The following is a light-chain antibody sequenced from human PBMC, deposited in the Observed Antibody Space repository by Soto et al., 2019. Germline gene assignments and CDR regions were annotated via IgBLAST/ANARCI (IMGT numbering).Light chain of an antibody. V-gene: IGKV3-20*01. CDR3: HQYGSSPST. CDR2: GAS. CDR1: QSVTNTF. J-gene: IGKJ1*01. Sequence: EIVLTQSPGTLSLSPGERATLSCRASQSVTNTFLAWYQQKPGQAPRLLIYGASSRATGIPDRFSGSGSGTGFTLTISRLEPEDFAVYYCHQYGSSPSTFGQGTKVDIK.